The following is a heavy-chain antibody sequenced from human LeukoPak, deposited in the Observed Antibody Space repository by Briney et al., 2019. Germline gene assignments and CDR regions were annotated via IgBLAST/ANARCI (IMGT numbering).Heavy chain of an antibody. CDR3: ARHFFSGSYRLYYFDY. J-gene: IGHJ4*02. V-gene: IGHV4-39*01. D-gene: IGHD3-10*01. Sequence: SETLSLTCTVSGGSISSSSYYWGWIRQPPGKGLEWIGSIYYSGSTYYNPSLKSRVTISVDTSKNQFSLKLSSVTAADTAVYYCARHFFSGSYRLYYFDYWGQGTLVTVSS. CDR2: IYYSGST. CDR1: GGSISSSSYY.